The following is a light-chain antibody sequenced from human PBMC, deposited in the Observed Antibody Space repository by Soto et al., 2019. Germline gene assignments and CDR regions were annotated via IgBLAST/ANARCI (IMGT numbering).Light chain of an antibody. V-gene: IGKV1-13*02. J-gene: IGKJ5*01. Sequence: AIQVTQSPSSLSASVGDTVTITCRASQGISSAFAWYQQKPGKVPRLLIYAVFNLQSGVPSRFSGSGSGTDFTLTISRLQPEDFATYYCQQLETYPLTFGQGTRLEVK. CDR2: AVF. CDR3: QQLETYPLT. CDR1: QGISSA.